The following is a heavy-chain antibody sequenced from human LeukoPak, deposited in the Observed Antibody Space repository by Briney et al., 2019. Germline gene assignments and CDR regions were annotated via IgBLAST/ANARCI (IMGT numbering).Heavy chain of an antibody. CDR3: ARDRSSWYWDY. CDR1: GFTFSSYA. D-gene: IGHD6-13*01. Sequence: GGSLRLPCAASGFTFSSYAMSWVRQAPGKGLEWVSAISGSGGSTYYADSVKGRFTISRDNSKNTLYLQMNSLRAEDTAVYYCARDRSSWYWDYWGQGTLVTVSS. CDR2: ISGSGGST. V-gene: IGHV3-23*01. J-gene: IGHJ4*02.